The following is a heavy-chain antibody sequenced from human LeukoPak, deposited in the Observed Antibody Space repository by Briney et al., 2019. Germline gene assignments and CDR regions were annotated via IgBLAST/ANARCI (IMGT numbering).Heavy chain of an antibody. CDR1: GGSKTRYY. CDR2: DDYSGST. D-gene: IGHD4-23*01. J-gene: IGHJ4*02. CDR3: ARLNGGN. Sequence: SETLTLTCTVSGGSKTRYYWSWIRRPPGKGLEWLAYDDYSGSTAYNPSLNGRIAISPDTSKNQFSLKLRSVTAADTAVYYCARLNGGNWGPGILVTVSS. V-gene: IGHV4-59*08.